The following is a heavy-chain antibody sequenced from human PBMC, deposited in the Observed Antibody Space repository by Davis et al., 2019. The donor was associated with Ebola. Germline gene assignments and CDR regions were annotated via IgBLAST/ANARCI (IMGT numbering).Heavy chain of an antibody. CDR2: IYPTDSDT. CDR1: GYTFSAYW. V-gene: IGHV5-51*01. CDR3: ASSPYYYYGMDV. Sequence: KVSCKGSGYTFSAYWIGWVRQMPGKGLEWMGIIYPTDSDTRYSPSFQGHVTISADKSISTAYLQWSSLKASDTAMYYCASSPYYYYGMDVWGQGTTVTVSS. J-gene: IGHJ6*02.